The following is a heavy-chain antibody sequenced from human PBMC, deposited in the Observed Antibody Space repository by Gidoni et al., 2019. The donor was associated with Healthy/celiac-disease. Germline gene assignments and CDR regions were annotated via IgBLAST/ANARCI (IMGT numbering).Heavy chain of an antibody. CDR3: AREESEQWLERAINDAFDI. V-gene: IGHV3-74*01. D-gene: IGHD6-19*01. Sequence: EVQLVESGGGLVQPGGSLRLSCAASGFTFSSYWMHWVRQAPGKGLVWVPRINSDGNSTSYADSVKGRFTISRDNAKNTLYLQMNSLRAEDTAVYYCAREESEQWLERAINDAFDIWGQGTMVTVSS. J-gene: IGHJ3*02. CDR2: INSDGNST. CDR1: GFTFSSYW.